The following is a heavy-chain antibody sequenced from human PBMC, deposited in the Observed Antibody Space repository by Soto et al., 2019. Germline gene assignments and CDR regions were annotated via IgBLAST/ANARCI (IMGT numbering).Heavy chain of an antibody. J-gene: IGHJ6*02. Sequence: QVQLVQSGAEVKKPGASVKVSCKASGYTFTSYGISWVRQAPGQGLEWMGGISAYNGNTNYAQKLQGRVTMTTDTSTSTAYMELRSLRSDDTAVYYCARDIWSGYYVYYYYGMDVWGQGTTVTVSS. CDR1: GYTFTSYG. V-gene: IGHV1-18*01. D-gene: IGHD3-3*01. CDR3: ARDIWSGYYVYYYYGMDV. CDR2: ISAYNGNT.